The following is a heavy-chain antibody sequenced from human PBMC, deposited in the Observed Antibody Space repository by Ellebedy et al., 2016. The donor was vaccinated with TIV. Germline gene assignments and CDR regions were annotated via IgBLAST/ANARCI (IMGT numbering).Heavy chain of an antibody. CDR2: ASGSSSAI. CDR3: ARDRAFDI. V-gene: IGHV3-48*02. Sequence: PVQPLDSPSVASGSSSAIYYADSVKGRFTISRDNAKNSLYLQMNSLRDEDTAVYYCARDRAFDIWGQGTMVTVSS. J-gene: IGHJ3*02.